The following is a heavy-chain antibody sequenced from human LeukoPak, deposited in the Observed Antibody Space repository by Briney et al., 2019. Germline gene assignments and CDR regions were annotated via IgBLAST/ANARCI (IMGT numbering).Heavy chain of an antibody. D-gene: IGHD2-21*01. Sequence: PGGSLRLSCAASGFTFSDYWMMWVRQAPGKGLEWVAQIKVDGSEKYYVDSVRGRFTISRDNAKNSLDRQMNTLRVEDTAVYYCVRDATRGGDLDHWGQGTLVTVSS. CDR3: VRDATRGGDLDH. CDR2: IKVDGSEK. V-gene: IGHV3-7*01. CDR1: GFTFSDYW. J-gene: IGHJ5*02.